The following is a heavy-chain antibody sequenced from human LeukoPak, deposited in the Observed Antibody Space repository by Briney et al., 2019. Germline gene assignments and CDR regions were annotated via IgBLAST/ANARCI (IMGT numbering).Heavy chain of an antibody. V-gene: IGHV4-34*01. D-gene: IGHD3-10*01. CDR3: ARSGRRYYYGSGNYYKSGFDY. J-gene: IGHJ4*02. CDR1: GGSFSGYY. CDR2: INHSGST. Sequence: KSSETLSLTCAVYGGSFSGYYWSWIRQPPGKGLEWIGEINHSGSTNYNPSLTSRVTISVDTPKNQFSLKLNSVTAADTAVYYCARSGRRYYYGSGNYYKSGFDYWGQGTLVTVSS.